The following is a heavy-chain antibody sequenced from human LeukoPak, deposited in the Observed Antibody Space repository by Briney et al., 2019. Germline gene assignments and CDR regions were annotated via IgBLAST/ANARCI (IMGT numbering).Heavy chain of an antibody. J-gene: IGHJ5*02. CDR2: ISVYNGNT. CDR1: GYTFTSYG. V-gene: IGHV1-18*01. D-gene: IGHD3-9*01. Sequence: GASVKVSCKASGYTFTSYGISWVRQAPGQGLEWMGWISVYNGNTNYAQKLQGRVTMTTDTSTNTAYMELRSLRSDDTAVYYCARINFGRFDWSTPLWFDPWGQGTLVTVSS. CDR3: ARINFGRFDWSTPLWFDP.